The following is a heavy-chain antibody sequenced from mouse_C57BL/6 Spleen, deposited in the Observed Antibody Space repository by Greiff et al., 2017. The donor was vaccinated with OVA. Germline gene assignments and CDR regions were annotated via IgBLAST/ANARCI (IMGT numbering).Heavy chain of an antibody. CDR2: INPNNGGT. CDR3: ARKNDYDAFAY. J-gene: IGHJ3*01. CDR1: GYTFTDYN. D-gene: IGHD2-4*01. Sequence: EVQLQQSGPELVKPGASVKMSCKASGYTFTDYNMHWVKQSHGKSLEWIGYINPNNGGTSYNQKFKGKATLTVNKSSSTAYMALRSLTSEDSAVYYCARKNDYDAFAYWGQGTLVTVSA. V-gene: IGHV1-22*01.